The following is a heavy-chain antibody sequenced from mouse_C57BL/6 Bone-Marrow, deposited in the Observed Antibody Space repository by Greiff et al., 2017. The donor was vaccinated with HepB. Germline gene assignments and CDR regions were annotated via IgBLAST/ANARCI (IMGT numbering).Heavy chain of an antibody. CDR1: GYTFTSYW. J-gene: IGHJ4*01. Sequence: VQLQQPGAELVKPGASVKLSCKASGYTFTSYWMHWVKQRPGQGLEWIGMIHPNSGSTNYNEKFKSKATLTVDKSSSTAYMQLSSLTSEDSAVYYCARDTVVATDAMDYWGQGTSVTVSS. V-gene: IGHV1-64*01. CDR3: ARDTVVATDAMDY. CDR2: IHPNSGST. D-gene: IGHD1-1*01.